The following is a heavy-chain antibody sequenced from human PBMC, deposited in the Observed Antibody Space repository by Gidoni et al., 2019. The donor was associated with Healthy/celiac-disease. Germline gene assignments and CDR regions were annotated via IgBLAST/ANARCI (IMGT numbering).Heavy chain of an antibody. CDR3: ARDSPLRDDFWSGYYWGWFDP. J-gene: IGHJ5*02. V-gene: IGHV4-61*02. CDR2: IYTSGST. D-gene: IGHD3-3*01. CDR1: GGSISSGSYY. Sequence: QVQLQESGPGLVKPSQTLSLTCTVSGGSISSGSYYWSWIRPPAGKGLEWIGRIYTSGSTNYNPSLKSRVTISVDTSKNQFSLKLSSVTAADTAVYYCARDSPLRDDFWSGYYWGWFDPWGQGTLVTVSS.